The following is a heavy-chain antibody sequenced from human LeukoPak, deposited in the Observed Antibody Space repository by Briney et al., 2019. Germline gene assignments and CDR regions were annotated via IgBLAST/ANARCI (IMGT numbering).Heavy chain of an antibody. D-gene: IGHD5-24*01. CDR1: GFTFSNYE. CDR3: ARAGGDPITPGSYDP. CDR2: TSSSGNTI. J-gene: IGHJ5*02. Sequence: PGGSLRLSCAASGFTFSNYEMNWVRQASGKGLEWVSYTSSSGNTIYYGDSVEGRFTISRDNARNSLYLQMNSLRAEDTAVYYCARAGGDPITPGSYDPWGQGTLVTVSS. V-gene: IGHV3-48*03.